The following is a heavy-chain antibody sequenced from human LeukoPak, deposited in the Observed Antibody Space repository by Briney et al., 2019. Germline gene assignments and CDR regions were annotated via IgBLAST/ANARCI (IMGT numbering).Heavy chain of an antibody. J-gene: IGHJ4*02. V-gene: IGHV3-74*01. D-gene: IGHD3-16*02. CDR1: GFTFSSYW. Sequence: GGSLRLSCAASGFTFSSYWMHWVRQAPGKGLVWVSRINSDGSSTSYADSVKGRFTISRDNSKNTLYLQMNNLRAEDTAIYFCASYIWGSYRYFDYWGQGTLVTVSS. CDR2: INSDGSST. CDR3: ASYIWGSYRYFDY.